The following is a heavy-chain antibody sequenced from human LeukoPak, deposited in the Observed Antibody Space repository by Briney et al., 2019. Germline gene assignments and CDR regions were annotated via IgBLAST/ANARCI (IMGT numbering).Heavy chain of an antibody. J-gene: IGHJ4*02. CDR1: GFTFSSYT. Sequence: GGSLRLSCAASGFTFSSYTMSWVRQAPGKGLEWVSAISGSGGSTYYADSVKGRFTISRDNSKNTLYLQMNSLRAEDTAVYYCASLRESGYDPDYWGQGTLVTVSS. D-gene: IGHD5-12*01. CDR2: ISGSGGST. V-gene: IGHV3-23*01. CDR3: ASLRESGYDPDY.